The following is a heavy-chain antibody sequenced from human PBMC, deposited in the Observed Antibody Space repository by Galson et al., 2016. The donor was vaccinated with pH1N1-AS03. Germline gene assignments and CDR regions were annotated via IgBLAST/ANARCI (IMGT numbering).Heavy chain of an antibody. CDR3: ARGGEFNYGTLDY. CDR1: GGTFTSHA. J-gene: IGHJ4*02. CDR2: IILSLGMT. Sequence: SVKVSCKASGGTFTSHAVSWMRQAPGQGLEWMGGIILSLGMTHYARHFKDRVTFTADESATTAYMELTSLRSEDTAVFYCARGGEFNYGTLDYWGQGSLVTVSS. V-gene: IGHV1-69*10. D-gene: IGHD1-7*01.